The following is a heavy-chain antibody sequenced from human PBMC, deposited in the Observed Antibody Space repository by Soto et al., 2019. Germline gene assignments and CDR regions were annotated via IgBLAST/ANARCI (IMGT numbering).Heavy chain of an antibody. D-gene: IGHD2-21*02. V-gene: IGHV3-30-3*02. CDR3: AKRAAGGDITPSYHYPMDV. CDR1: GFAFNNYA. J-gene: IGHJ6*02. CDR2: ISYDGAIQ. Sequence: PGGSLRLSCAGSGFAFNNYAIHWVRQAPGKGLEWVAAISYDGAIQYYADSVKGRFITSRDKSMNTVYLQLNSLTSEDTAVYYCAKRAAGGDITPSYHYPMDVWGQGTTLTLSS.